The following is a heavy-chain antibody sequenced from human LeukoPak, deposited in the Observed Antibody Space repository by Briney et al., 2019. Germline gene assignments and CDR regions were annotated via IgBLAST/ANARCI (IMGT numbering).Heavy chain of an antibody. CDR1: GFTFSSYA. J-gene: IGHJ4*02. V-gene: IGHV3-30-3*01. D-gene: IGHD4-17*01. Sequence: GGSLRLSCAASGFTFSSYAMHWVRQAPGKGLEWVAVISYDGSNKYYADSVKGRFTISRDNSKNTLYLQMNSLRAEDTAVYYCARSYGDYGGGLDYWGQGTLVTVSS. CDR3: ARSYGDYGGGLDY. CDR2: ISYDGSNK.